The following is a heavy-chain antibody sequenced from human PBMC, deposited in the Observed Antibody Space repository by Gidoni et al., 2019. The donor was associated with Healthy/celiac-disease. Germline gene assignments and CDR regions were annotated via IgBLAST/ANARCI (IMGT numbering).Heavy chain of an antibody. V-gene: IGHV3-23*01. J-gene: IGHJ5*02. CDR3: AKVGAAGTIDP. CDR2: ISGSGGST. D-gene: IGHD6-13*01. Sequence: EVQLLVSGGGVVQPGGSLRLSCAASGFTFSSYAMSWVRQAPGKGLEWVSAISGSGGSTYYADSGKGLLTISRDNSKNTLDLQMNSLRAEDTAVYYCAKVGAAGTIDPWGQGTLVTVSS. CDR1: GFTFSSYA.